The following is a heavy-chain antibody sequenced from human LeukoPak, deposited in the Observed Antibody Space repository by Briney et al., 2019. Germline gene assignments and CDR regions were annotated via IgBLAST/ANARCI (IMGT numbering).Heavy chain of an antibody. CDR2: IRYDGSNK. CDR3: AKDGDDCIDY. D-gene: IGHD2-21*01. CDR1: GFTFTSYG. J-gene: IGHJ4*02. V-gene: IGHV3-30*02. Sequence: GGSLRLSCAASGFTFTSYGMHWVRQAPGKGLEWVAFIRYDGSNKYYADSVKGRFTISRDNSKNTVYLQMNSLRADDTAVYYCAKDGDDCIDYWGPGTLVTVSS.